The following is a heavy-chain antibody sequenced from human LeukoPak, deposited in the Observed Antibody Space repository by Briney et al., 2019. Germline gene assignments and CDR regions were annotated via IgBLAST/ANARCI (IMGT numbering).Heavy chain of an antibody. CDR3: ARISRSEKWLVRGFSVAFDI. Sequence: ASVKVSCKASGYTFTGYYMHWVRQAPGQGLEWMGRINPNSGGTNYAQKFQGRVTMTRDTSISTAYMELSRLRSDDTALYYCARISRSEKWLVRGFSVAFDIWGQGTMVTVTS. CDR1: GYTFTGYY. V-gene: IGHV1-2*06. D-gene: IGHD6-19*01. J-gene: IGHJ3*02. CDR2: INPNSGGT.